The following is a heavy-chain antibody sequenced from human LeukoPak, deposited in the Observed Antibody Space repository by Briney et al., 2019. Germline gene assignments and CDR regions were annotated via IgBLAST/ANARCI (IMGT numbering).Heavy chain of an antibody. CDR3: ATVRHCSSTSCYRFPYGMDV. CDR2: FDPEDGET. J-gene: IGHJ6*02. CDR1: GYTLTELS. Sequence: ASVKVSCKVSGYTLTELSMHWVRQAPGKGLEWRGGFDPEDGETIYAQKFQGRVTMTEDTSTDTAYMELSSLRSEDTAVYYCATVRHCSSTSCYRFPYGMDVWGQGTTVTVSS. V-gene: IGHV1-24*01. D-gene: IGHD2-2*02.